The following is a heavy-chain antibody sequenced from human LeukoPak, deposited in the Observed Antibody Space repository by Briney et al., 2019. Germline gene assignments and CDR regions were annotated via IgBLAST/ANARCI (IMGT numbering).Heavy chain of an antibody. CDR3: AREGGPYRPLDY. CDR1: GGSISNTNW. CDR2: VNLQGST. V-gene: IGHV4-4*02. J-gene: IGHJ4*02. Sequence: SGTLSLTCGVSGGSISNTNWWAWVRQPPGKGLEWIVEVNLQGSTNYNPSLKSRVAISVDKSENHISLKLTSVTAADTAVYYCAREGGPYRPLDYSGQGTLVTVAS.